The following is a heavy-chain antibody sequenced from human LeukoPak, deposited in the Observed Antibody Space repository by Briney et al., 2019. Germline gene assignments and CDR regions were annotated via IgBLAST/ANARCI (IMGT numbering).Heavy chain of an antibody. CDR1: GFAFSNYA. V-gene: IGHV3-23*01. CDR3: AKAVRSMVTGGGYFDS. J-gene: IGHJ4*02. D-gene: IGHD3-10*01. Sequence: GGSLRLSCAASGFAFSNYAMSWVRQAPRKGLEWVSSLSGGGDSRYYADSVMGRFTISRDNSKNTLYLQMNSLRAEDTAVYYCAKAVRSMVTGGGYFDSWGQGTLVTVSS. CDR2: LSGGGDSR.